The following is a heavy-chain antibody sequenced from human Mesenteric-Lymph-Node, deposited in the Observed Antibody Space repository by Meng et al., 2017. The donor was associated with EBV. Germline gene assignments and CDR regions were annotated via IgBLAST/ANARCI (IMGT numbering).Heavy chain of an antibody. CDR2: IYSSTT. V-gene: IGHV3-53*01. J-gene: IGHJ4*02. D-gene: IGHD5-18*01. CDR3: ARSPSGYTYGSRFDY. CDR1: GFTVSTNY. Sequence: EGQLVESGGGLIQPGGSLILSCAASGFTVSTNYMSWVRQAPGKGLEWVSFIYSSTTYYADSVKGRFTISRDNSKDTLHLQMTSLRADDTAVYYCARSPSGYTYGSRFDYCGQGTLVTVSS.